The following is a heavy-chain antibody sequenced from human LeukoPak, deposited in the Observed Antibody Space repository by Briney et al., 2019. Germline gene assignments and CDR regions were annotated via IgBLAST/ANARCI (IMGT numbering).Heavy chain of an antibody. CDR3: ARGPLAARAYFDY. CDR2: IYHSGSP. J-gene: IGHJ4*02. CDR1: GGSISSNNW. Sequence: SETLSLTCAVSGGSISSNNWWGWVRQPPGKGLEWIGEIYHSGSPNYNPSLKSRVTISVDKSRNHFSLNLSSVTAADTAVYYCARGPLAARAYFDYWGQGTLVTVSS. V-gene: IGHV4-4*02. D-gene: IGHD6-6*01.